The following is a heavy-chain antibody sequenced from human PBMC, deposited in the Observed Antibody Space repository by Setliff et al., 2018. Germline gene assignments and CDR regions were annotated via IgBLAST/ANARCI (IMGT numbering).Heavy chain of an antibody. D-gene: IGHD3-10*01. Sequence: GGSLRLSCTASGFTFSSYAVSWVRQAPGKGLEWGSSIGDSGNSAYYADSVKGRFTISRDNSKNTVYVQMNSLRADDTAVYYCAKVGKSGTWDQYFQYWGQGTLVTVSS. J-gene: IGHJ1*01. CDR2: IGDSGNSA. CDR1: GFTFSSYA. CDR3: AKVGKSGTWDQYFQY. V-gene: IGHV3-23*01.